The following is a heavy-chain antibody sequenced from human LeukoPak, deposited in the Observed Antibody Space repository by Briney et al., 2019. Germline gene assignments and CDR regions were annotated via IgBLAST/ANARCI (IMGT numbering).Heavy chain of an antibody. CDR1: GYSISSGYY. J-gene: IGHJ4*02. V-gene: IGHV4-38-2*01. Sequence: SETLSLTCAVSGYSISSGYYWGWIRQPPGKGLEWIGSIYHSGSTYYNPSLKSRVTISVDTSKNQFSLKLSSVTAADTAVYYCASHLTYYYGSGSYYNEVFDYWGQGTLVTVSS. CDR2: IYHSGST. D-gene: IGHD3-10*01. CDR3: ASHLTYYYGSGSYYNEVFDY.